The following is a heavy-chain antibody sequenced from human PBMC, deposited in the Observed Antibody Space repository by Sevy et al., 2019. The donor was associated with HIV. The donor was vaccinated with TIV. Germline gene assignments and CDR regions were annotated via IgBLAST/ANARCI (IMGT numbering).Heavy chain of an antibody. CDR1: GFTVNSNY. CDR3: ARGKSGYGYALNY. V-gene: IGHV3-66*01. Sequence: GGSLRLSCAASGFTVNSNYMTWVRLAPGKGMEGASVIYSDDRTYHADSVKDRFTISKDNSKNMLYLQMSGMGAEDTAIYYGARGKSGYGYALNYWGQGTLVTVSS. D-gene: IGHD5-18*01. CDR2: IYSDDRT. J-gene: IGHJ4*02.